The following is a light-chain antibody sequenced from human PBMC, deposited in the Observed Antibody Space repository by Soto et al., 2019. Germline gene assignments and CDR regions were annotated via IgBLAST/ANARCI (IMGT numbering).Light chain of an antibody. CDR1: QSVSSRY. CDR2: GAS. CDR3: QQRSNWHPGT. J-gene: IGKJ1*01. Sequence: ESVLMQSPGTLSLSPGERTTLSCMALQSVSSRYLAWYQQKPGQAPRLLIYGASSRATGIPDRFSGSGSGADFTLTISSLEHEDFAVYYCQQRSNWHPGTFGQGTKVDNK. V-gene: IGKV3D-20*02.